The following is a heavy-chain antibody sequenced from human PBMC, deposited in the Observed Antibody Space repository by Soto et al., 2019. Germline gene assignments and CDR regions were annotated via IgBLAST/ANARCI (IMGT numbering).Heavy chain of an antibody. V-gene: IGHV1-18*01. CDR3: AREWDYYASRTYSNWFDP. CDR1: GYTFTSYG. D-gene: IGHD3-10*01. CDR2: ISPYNGNT. Sequence: ASVRVSTKASGYTFTSYGITWVRQAPGQGREWMGWISPYNGNTNYAQKLQGRVTMTTDTSTSTAYMELRSLRYDDTAVYYCAREWDYYASRTYSNWFDPWGQGTLVTVSS. J-gene: IGHJ5*02.